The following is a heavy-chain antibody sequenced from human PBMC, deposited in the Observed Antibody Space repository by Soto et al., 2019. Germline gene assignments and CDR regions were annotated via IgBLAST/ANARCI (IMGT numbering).Heavy chain of an antibody. J-gene: IGHJ6*02. D-gene: IGHD5-12*01. CDR3: ARGYSGYDWTSFYYDYYGMDV. CDR1: GGTFSSYT. V-gene: IGHV1-69*02. CDR2: IIPILGIA. Sequence: QVQLVQSGAEVKKPGSSVKVSCKASGGTFSSYTISWVRQAPGQGLEWMGRIIPILGIANYAQKFQGRVTITADKSTSTAYMELSSLRSEDTAVYYCARGYSGYDWTSFYYDYYGMDVWGQGTTVTVSS.